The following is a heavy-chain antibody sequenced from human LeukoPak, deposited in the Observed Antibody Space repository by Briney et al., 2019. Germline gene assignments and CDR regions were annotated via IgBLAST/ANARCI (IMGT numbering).Heavy chain of an antibody. CDR2: ISYDGSNK. CDR3: AKVSTATTAFDP. Sequence: GRSLRLSCAASGFTFSSYWMSWVRQAPGKGLEWVAVISYDGSNKYYADFVKGRFTISGDNSKNTLYLQMNSLRAEDAAVYYCAKVSTATTAFDPWGQGTLVTVSS. D-gene: IGHD4-17*01. CDR1: GFTFSSYW. J-gene: IGHJ5*02. V-gene: IGHV3-30*18.